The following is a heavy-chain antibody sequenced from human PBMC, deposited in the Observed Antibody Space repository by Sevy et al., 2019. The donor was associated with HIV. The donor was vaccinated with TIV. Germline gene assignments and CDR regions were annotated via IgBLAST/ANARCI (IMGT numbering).Heavy chain of an antibody. Sequence: GGSLRLSCAASGFTFSSYGMHWVRQTPGKGLDWVAVVWYDGSDKYYADSVKGRFTISRDNSKNTLYLQMNSLRAEDTAGYYCARLPGGFGISDVGSGSLDIWGQGTMVTVSS. CDR1: GFTFSSYG. J-gene: IGHJ3*02. CDR2: VWYDGSDK. CDR3: ARLPGGFGISDVGSGSLDI. D-gene: IGHD1-26*01. V-gene: IGHV3-33*03.